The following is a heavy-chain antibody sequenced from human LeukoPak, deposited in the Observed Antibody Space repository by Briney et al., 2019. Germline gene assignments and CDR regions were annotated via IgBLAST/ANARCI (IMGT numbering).Heavy chain of an antibody. V-gene: IGHV3-30*02. CDR2: IQYDGSKK. D-gene: IGHD3-10*01. CDR1: GFTFSSNG. J-gene: IGHJ4*02. Sequence: GGSLRLSCVASGFTFSSNGMHWVRQAPGKGLEGVTFIQYDGSKKYYADSVKGRFTISRDNSKNTLYLEMNSLRAEDTAVYYCAKDIGSYYDYWGRGILVTVSS. CDR3: AKDIGSYYDY.